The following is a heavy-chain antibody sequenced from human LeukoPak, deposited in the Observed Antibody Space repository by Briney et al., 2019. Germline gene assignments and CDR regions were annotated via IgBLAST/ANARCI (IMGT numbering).Heavy chain of an antibody. J-gene: IGHJ4*02. CDR1: GFTFSSYS. CDR3: AKDDPTGRYL. D-gene: IGHD1-26*01. CDR2: ISSSSSTI. V-gene: IGHV3-48*01. Sequence: GGSLRLSCAASGFTFSSYSMNWVRQAPGKGLEWVSYISSSSSTIYYADSVKGRFTISRDNSKNTVYLQMNSLRVEDTAVYYCAKDDPTGRYLWGQGTLVPVSS.